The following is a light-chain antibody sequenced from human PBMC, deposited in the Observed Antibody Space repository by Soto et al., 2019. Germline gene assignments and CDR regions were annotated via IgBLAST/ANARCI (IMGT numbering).Light chain of an antibody. CDR1: QSISTW. V-gene: IGKV1-5*01. Sequence: PSTLPASVGDRVTITCRANQSISTWLAWYQQKPGKAPKLLIYDASSLESGVPSRFSGSGSGTEFTLTISSLQPDDFATYYCQQYNSYSQMYTFGQGTKVDIK. J-gene: IGKJ2*01. CDR2: DAS. CDR3: QQYNSYSQMYT.